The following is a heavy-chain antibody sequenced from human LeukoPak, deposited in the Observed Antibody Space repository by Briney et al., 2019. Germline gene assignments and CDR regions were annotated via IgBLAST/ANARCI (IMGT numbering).Heavy chain of an antibody. J-gene: IGHJ1*01. CDR2: IKSKTDNGTI. CDR3: TRGDLVGVTGRAYQH. Sequence: GGSLRLSCAASGFTFNNAWMSWVRQAPGKGLDWVGRIKSKTDNGTIDYAAPVKGRFTISRDDSKNTLYLQMNSLRAEDTAVYYCTRGDLVGVTGRAYQHWGQGTLATVSS. D-gene: IGHD1-26*01. CDR1: GFTFNNAW. V-gene: IGHV3-15*01.